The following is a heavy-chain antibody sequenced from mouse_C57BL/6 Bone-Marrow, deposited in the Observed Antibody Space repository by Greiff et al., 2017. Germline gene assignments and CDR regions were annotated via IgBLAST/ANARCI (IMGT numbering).Heavy chain of an antibody. Sequence: LQESGPVLVKPGASVKMSCKASGYTFTDYYMNWVKQSHGKSLEWIGVINPYNGGTSYNQKFKGKATLTVDKSSSAAYMELNSLTSEDSAVYYCARCSDYDGDWYFDVWGTATTVTVSS. CDR1: GYTFTDYY. CDR2: INPYNGGT. CDR3: ARCSDYDGDWYFDV. D-gene: IGHD2-4*01. J-gene: IGHJ1*03. V-gene: IGHV1-19*01.